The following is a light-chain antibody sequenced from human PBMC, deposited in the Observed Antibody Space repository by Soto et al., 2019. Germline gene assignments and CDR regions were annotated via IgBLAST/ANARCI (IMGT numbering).Light chain of an antibody. CDR2: TDH. CDR3: AAWDDSPNGPV. CDR1: SSNIGSHP. V-gene: IGLV1-44*01. Sequence: QLVLTQPPSASGTPGQRVTISCSGSSSNIGSHPVNWYQQLPRTAPKLLIYTDHQRPSGVPDRFSGSRSGTSASLVISGLQSEDEADYYCAAWDDSPNGPVFGGGTKLTVL. J-gene: IGLJ3*02.